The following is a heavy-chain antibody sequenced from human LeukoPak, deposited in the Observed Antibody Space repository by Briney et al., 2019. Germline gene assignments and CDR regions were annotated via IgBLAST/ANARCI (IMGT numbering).Heavy chain of an antibody. Sequence: PGGSLRLSCAASGFTFSSYWMSWVRQAPGKGLEWVANIKQDGSKKYYVDSVKGRFTISRDNAKNSLYLQMNSLRAEDTAVYYCASLPYCSGGSCYSDYFDYWGQGTLVTVSS. CDR2: IKQDGSKK. CDR3: ASLPYCSGGSCYSDYFDY. V-gene: IGHV3-7*03. CDR1: GFTFSSYW. D-gene: IGHD2-15*01. J-gene: IGHJ4*02.